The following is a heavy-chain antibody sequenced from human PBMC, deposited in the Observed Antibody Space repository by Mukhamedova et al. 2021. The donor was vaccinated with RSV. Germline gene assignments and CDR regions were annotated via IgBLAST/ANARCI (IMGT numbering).Heavy chain of an antibody. D-gene: IGHD6-13*01. CDR2: IYPGDSDT. Sequence: YWIGWVRQMPGKGLEWMGIIYPGDSDTRYSPSFQGQVTISADKSISTAYLQWSSLKASDTAMYYCARHGPHLYSSSSNWYFDLWG. J-gene: IGHJ2*01. CDR1: YW. V-gene: IGHV5-51*01. CDR3: ARHGPHLYSSSSNWYFDL.